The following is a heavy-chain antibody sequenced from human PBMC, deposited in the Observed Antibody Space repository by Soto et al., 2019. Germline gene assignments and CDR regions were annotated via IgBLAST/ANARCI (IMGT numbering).Heavy chain of an antibody. CDR3: STAIGFYGLDI. D-gene: IGHD2-15*01. CDR1: EFNFPNGW. V-gene: IGHV3-15*01. Sequence: EVQLMESGGDLVKPGGSLRLSCVASEFNFPNGWMSWVRQAPGKGLEWVGRIKSKTDGGTADYAAAVKGRFTISRDDSQITLYLHMDSLKTEDTALYHCSTAIGFYGLDIWGQGTTVTVSS. J-gene: IGHJ6*02. CDR2: IKSKTDGGTA.